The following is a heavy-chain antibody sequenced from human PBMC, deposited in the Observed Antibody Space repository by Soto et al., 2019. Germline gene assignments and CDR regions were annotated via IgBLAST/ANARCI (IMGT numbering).Heavy chain of an antibody. D-gene: IGHD3-3*01. CDR3: ARGTQYDLWSGYSHFDY. V-gene: IGHV1-8*01. J-gene: IGHJ4*02. Sequence: AKVSCKASGYTFTNHDIYWVRQATGQGPEWLGWMNPNSGNTGYAQKFQGRVTLTTDTSMRTAYMELNSLRSEDTAVYYCARGTQYDLWSGYSHFDYWGQGTLVTVSS. CDR1: GYTFTNHD. CDR2: MNPNSGNT.